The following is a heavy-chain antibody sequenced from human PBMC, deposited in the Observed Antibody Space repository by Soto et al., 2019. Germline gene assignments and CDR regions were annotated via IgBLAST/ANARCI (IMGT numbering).Heavy chain of an antibody. J-gene: IGHJ6*02. Sequence: GESLKISCKASGYTFTSYDINWVRQATGQGLEWMGWMNPNSGNTGYAQKFQGRVTMTRNTSISTAYMELSSLRSEDTAVYYCARDTSITGTFYYYYYGMDVWGQGTTVTVSS. CDR3: ARDTSITGTFYYYYYGMDV. D-gene: IGHD1-7*01. V-gene: IGHV1-8*01. CDR1: GYTFTSYD. CDR2: MNPNSGNT.